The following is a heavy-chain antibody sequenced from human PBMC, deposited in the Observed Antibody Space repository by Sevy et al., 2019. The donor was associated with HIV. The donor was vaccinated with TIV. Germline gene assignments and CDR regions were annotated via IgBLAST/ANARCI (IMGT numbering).Heavy chain of an antibody. D-gene: IGHD2-15*01. J-gene: IGHJ6*02. V-gene: IGHV3-30*18. CDR3: AKEDSSEGYCSGGSCAAPGYYYYGMDV. CDR1: GFTFSSYG. Sequence: GGSLRLSCAASGFTFSSYGMHWVRQAPGKGLEWVAVISYDGSNKYYADSVKGRFTIARDNSKNTLYLQMNSLRAEDTAVYYCAKEDSSEGYCSGGSCAAPGYYYYGMDVWGQGTTVTVSS. CDR2: ISYDGSNK.